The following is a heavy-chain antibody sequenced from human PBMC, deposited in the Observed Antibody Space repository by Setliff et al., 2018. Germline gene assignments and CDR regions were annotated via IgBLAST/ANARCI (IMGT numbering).Heavy chain of an antibody. Sequence: ASVKVSCKASGYTFTSYYMYWVRQAPGQGLEWMGTINTGGGSASLVDQFQGRVTMTRDTSTSTIYLELNSLTSDDTAVYYCARGGLAAAGRKGVFEYWGQGTLVTVSS. CDR1: GYTFTSYY. CDR3: ARGGLAAAGRKGVFEY. V-gene: IGHV1-46*01. CDR2: INTGGGSA. D-gene: IGHD6-13*01. J-gene: IGHJ4*02.